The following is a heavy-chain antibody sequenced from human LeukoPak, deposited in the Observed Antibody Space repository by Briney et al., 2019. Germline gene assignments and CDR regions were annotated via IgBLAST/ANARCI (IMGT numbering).Heavy chain of an antibody. Sequence: GGSLRLSCAASGFTFSSYWMSWVRQAPGKGLEWVANIKQDGSEKYYADSVKGRFTISRDNSKNSLYLQMNSLRSEDSALYYCAKDRGGVDYWGQGTLVTVSS. D-gene: IGHD3-16*01. CDR3: AKDRGGVDY. CDR1: GFTFSSYW. CDR2: IKQDGSEK. J-gene: IGHJ4*02. V-gene: IGHV3-7*05.